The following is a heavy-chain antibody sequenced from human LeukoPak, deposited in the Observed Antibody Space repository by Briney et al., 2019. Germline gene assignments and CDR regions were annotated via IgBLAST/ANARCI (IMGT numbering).Heavy chain of an antibody. J-gene: IGHJ4*02. CDR1: GYTLTELS. Sequence: ASVKVSCKVSGYTLTELSMHRVRQAPGKGLEWIGGFDPEDGETIYAQKFQGRVTMTEDTSTDTAYMELSSLRSEDTAVYYCATAPRLGDYVWGSYRYTEPPDYWGQGTLVTVSS. CDR2: FDPEDGET. V-gene: IGHV1-24*01. D-gene: IGHD3-16*02. CDR3: ATAPRLGDYVWGSYRYTEPPDY.